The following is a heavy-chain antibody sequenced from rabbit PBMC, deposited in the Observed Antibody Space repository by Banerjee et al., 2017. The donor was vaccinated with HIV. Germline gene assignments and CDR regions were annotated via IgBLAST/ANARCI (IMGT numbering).Heavy chain of an antibody. Sequence: QEQLEESGGDLVKPEGSLTLTCTASGFSFSNKYVMCWVRQAPGKGLEWIACINTSSGNTYYANWAKGRFTISKTSSTTVTLQMTSLTAADTATYFCARDGASGYNFNLWGPGTLVTVS. J-gene: IGHJ4*01. V-gene: IGHV1S45*01. D-gene: IGHD1-1*01. CDR1: GFSFSNKYV. CDR3: ARDGASGYNFNL. CDR2: INTSSGNT.